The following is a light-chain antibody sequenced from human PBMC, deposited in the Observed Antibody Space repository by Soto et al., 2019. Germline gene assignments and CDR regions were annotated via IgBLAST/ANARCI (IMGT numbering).Light chain of an antibody. J-gene: IGKJ2*01. Sequence: DIQMTQSPSSLSASVVDRVTISCRASQSISSHLNWYQQKPGKAPKLLIYAAYSLQSGVPSRFSGSVAGTDFTITISSLQHEVLETYYCKKSYSNPPSIGQETKQEIK. CDR3: KKSYSNPPS. CDR2: AAY. CDR1: QSISSH. V-gene: IGKV1-39*01.